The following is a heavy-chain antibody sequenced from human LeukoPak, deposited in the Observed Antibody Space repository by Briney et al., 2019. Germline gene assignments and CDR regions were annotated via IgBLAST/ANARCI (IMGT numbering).Heavy chain of an antibody. CDR2: IKSDGSRT. D-gene: IGHD5-24*01. CDR1: GFTFRSDW. J-gene: IGHJ4*02. Sequence: GGSLRLSCAASGFTFRSDWMHWVRQAPGKGPVWVSHIKSDGSRTTYADSVKGRFTISRDNAKDSLYLQMNSLRDEDSGVYYCARESREGLNPVLSFDYWGQGTHVTVSS. V-gene: IGHV3-74*01. CDR3: ARESREGLNPVLSFDY.